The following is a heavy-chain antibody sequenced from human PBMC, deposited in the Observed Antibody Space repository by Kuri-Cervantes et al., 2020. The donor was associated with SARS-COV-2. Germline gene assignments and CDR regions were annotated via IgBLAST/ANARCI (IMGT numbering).Heavy chain of an antibody. CDR2: ISYDGSNK. D-gene: IGHD2-21*01. J-gene: IGHJ4*02. V-gene: IGHV3-30-3*01. Sequence: GGSLRLSCAASGFTFSSYAMHWVRQAPGKGLEWVAVISYDGSNKYYADSVKGRFTISRDNSKNTLYLHMKSLRSEDTAMYYCAKDRVGVQGFWGQGTLVTVSS. CDR1: GFTFSSYA. CDR3: AKDRVGVQGF.